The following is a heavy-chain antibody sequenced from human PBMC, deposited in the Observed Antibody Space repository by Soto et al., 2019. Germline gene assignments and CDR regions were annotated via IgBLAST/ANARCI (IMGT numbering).Heavy chain of an antibody. CDR1: GGSFSGYY. J-gene: IGHJ3*02. CDR2: INHSGST. Sequence: PSETLSLTCAVYGGSFSGYYWSWIRQPPGKGLEWIGEINHSGSTNYNPSLKSRVTISVDTSKNQFSLKLSSVTAADTAVYYCARDVGGPVMICIAAEHDDVLDIWGQRTMVTGS. D-gene: IGHD6-13*01. V-gene: IGHV4-34*01. CDR3: ARDVGGPVMICIAAEHDDVLDI.